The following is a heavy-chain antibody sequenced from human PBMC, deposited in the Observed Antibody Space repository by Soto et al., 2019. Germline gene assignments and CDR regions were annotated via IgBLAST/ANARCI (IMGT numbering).Heavy chain of an antibody. V-gene: IGHV1-18*01. J-gene: IGHJ2*01. CDR2: ISAYNGNT. CDR3: ARGRYCSGGSCYPPWYFDL. Sequence: QVQLVQSGAEVKKPGASVKVSCKASGYTFTSYGISWVRQAPGQGLEWMGWISAYNGNTNYAQKLQGRVTITTDTSTSTAYMELRSLRSDDTAVYYCARGRYCSGGSCYPPWYFDLWGRGTLVTVSS. D-gene: IGHD2-15*01. CDR1: GYTFTSYG.